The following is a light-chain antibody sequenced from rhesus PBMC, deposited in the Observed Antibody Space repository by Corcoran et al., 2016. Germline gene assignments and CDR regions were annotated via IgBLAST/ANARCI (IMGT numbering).Light chain of an antibody. V-gene: IGKV1-38*01. CDR2: DAS. CDR1: QGISSY. J-gene: IGKJ4*01. Sequence: DIQLTQSPSSLSASVGDRVTITCRASQGISSYLAWYQQKPGKAPKLLIYDASNLQSGVPSRFSGSGSGTEFTLTISSLQPEDFAGYYCQQRNSYPLTFGVGTKVELK. CDR3: QQRNSYPLT.